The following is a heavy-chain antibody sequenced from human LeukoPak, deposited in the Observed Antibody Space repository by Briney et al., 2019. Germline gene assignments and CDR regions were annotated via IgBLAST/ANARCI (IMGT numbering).Heavy chain of an antibody. D-gene: IGHD5-24*01. CDR3: ARNRDGYNSFDY. CDR1: GGSVSSGDYY. J-gene: IGHJ4*02. Sequence: SQTLSLTCTVSGGSVSSGDYYWTWIRQHPGKGLEWIGYIYYSGSSYYNPSLRSRVTISVDTSKNHFSLKLSSVTAADTAVYYCARNRDGYNSFDYWGQGTLVTVSS. CDR2: IYYSGSS. V-gene: IGHV4-31*03.